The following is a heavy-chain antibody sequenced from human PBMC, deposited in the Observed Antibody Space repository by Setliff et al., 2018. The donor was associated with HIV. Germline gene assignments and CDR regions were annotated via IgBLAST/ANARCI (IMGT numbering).Heavy chain of an antibody. CDR1: GYTLTELS. V-gene: IGHV1-24*01. Sequence: ASVKVSCKVSGYTLTELSIHWVRQAPGKGLEWMGGFDPEYDKTFYAQKFQGRVTMSEDTSTDTAYMELTSLRVEDTALYYCAKARSSNIMPLDYWGQGTLVTVSS. CDR2: FDPEYDKT. CDR3: AKARSSNIMPLDY. J-gene: IGHJ4*02. D-gene: IGHD3-16*01.